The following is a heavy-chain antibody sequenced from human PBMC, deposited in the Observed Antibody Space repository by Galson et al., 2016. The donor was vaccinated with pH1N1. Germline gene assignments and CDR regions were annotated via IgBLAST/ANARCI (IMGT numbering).Heavy chain of an antibody. J-gene: IGHJ4*02. V-gene: IGHV5-51*01. CDR3: ARYSGSFFFDY. CDR1: GYSFSSYW. CDR2: MYPDDSDI. D-gene: IGHD1-26*01. Sequence: QSGAEVKKPGESLKISCQGSGYSFSSYWVAWVRQMPGKGLEWTAIMYPDDSDIKYSPSFEGQVTISADKSISTAYLQWSSLKASDTAMYYCARYSGSFFFDYWGQGTLVTVSS.